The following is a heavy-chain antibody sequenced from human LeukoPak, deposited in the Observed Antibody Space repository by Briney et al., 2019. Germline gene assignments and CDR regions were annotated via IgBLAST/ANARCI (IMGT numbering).Heavy chain of an antibody. CDR3: ARSGSGWFDY. CDR2: MYAGGST. V-gene: IGHV3-53*01. J-gene: IGHJ4*02. CDR1: GFTVSSNY. Sequence: GGSLRLSCAASGFTVSSNYMSWLRQAPGKGLEWVSVMYAGGSTYYADSVKGRFTISRDSSKNTLYLRMNSLRVEDTAMYYCARSGSGWFDYWGQGTLVTVSS. D-gene: IGHD6-19*01.